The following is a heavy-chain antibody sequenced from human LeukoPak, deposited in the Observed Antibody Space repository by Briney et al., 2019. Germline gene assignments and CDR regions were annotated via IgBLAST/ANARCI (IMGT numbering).Heavy chain of an antibody. J-gene: IGHJ4*02. CDR3: AKDYGYSSSWYDY. D-gene: IGHD6-13*01. Sequence: GRSLRLSCEASGFTFDDYGMHWVRQAPGKGLEWVSTISWSSASVGYVDSVKGRFTISRDNAKKTLYLQMNSLRPEDTALYYCAKDYGYSSSWYDYWGQGTLVTVSS. CDR2: ISWSSASV. CDR1: GFTFDDYG. V-gene: IGHV3-9*01.